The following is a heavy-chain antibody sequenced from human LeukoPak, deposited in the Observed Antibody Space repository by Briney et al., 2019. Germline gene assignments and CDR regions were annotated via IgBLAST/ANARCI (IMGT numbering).Heavy chain of an antibody. D-gene: IGHD3-22*01. V-gene: IGHV3-49*04. CDR2: IRSKAYGGTT. Sequence: GGSLRLSCTASGFTFGDYAMSWVRQAPGTGLGWVGFIRSKAYGGTTEYAASVKGRFTISRDDSKNIAYLQMNSLKTEDTAVYYCTRVMIVVVAADYWGQGTLVTVSS. CDR3: TRVMIVVVAADY. J-gene: IGHJ4*02. CDR1: GFTFGDYA.